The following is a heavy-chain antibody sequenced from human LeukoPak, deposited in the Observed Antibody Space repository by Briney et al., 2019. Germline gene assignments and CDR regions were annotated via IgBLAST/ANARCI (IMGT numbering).Heavy chain of an antibody. Sequence: GASVKVSCKASGYTFTSYYMHWVRQAPGQGLEWMGIINPSGGITSYAQKFQGRVTMTRDTSTSTVYMELSSLRSEDTAVYYCARDLREYDSSGYYYDYWGQGTLVTVSS. CDR1: GYTFTSYY. V-gene: IGHV1-46*01. D-gene: IGHD3-22*01. CDR2: INPSGGIT. J-gene: IGHJ4*02. CDR3: ARDLREYDSSGYYYDY.